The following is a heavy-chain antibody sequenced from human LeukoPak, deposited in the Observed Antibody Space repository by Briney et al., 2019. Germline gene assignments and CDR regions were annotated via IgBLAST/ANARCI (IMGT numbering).Heavy chain of an antibody. CDR2: INHSGST. V-gene: IGHV4-34*01. J-gene: IGHJ3*02. Sequence: PSETLSLTCAVYGGSFSGYYWSWIRQPPGKGLEWIGEINHSGSTNYNPSLKSRVTISVDTSKNQFSLKLGSVTAADTAVYYCARRQYYGSGSYYPPPDAFDIWGQGTMVTVSS. D-gene: IGHD3-10*01. CDR1: GGSFSGYY. CDR3: ARRQYYGSGSYYPPPDAFDI.